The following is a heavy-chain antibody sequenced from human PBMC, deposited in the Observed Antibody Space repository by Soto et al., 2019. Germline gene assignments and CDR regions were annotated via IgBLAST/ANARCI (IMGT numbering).Heavy chain of an antibody. J-gene: IGHJ6*02. CDR1: GYTFTSYY. CDR2: INPSGGST. Sequence: QVQLVQSGAEVKKPGASVKVSCKASGYTFTSYYMHWVRQAPGQGLEWMGIINPSGGSTSYAQKFQGRVTMTRDTSTSTVYMELSSLSSDDTAVYYCARGYYGSGGFYGMDVWGQGTTVTVSS. CDR3: ARGYYGSGGFYGMDV. D-gene: IGHD3-10*01. V-gene: IGHV1-46*01.